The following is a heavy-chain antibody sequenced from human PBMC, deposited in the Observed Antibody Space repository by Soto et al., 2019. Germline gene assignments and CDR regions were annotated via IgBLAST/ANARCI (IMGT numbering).Heavy chain of an antibody. CDR1: GYTFTSYG. J-gene: IGHJ6*02. D-gene: IGHD3-22*01. CDR2: ISAYNGNT. CDR3: AREDRDDSSGYYYYYGMDV. V-gene: IGHV1-18*01. Sequence: QVQLMQSGAEVKKPGASVKVSCKASGYTFTSYGISWVRQAPGQGLEWMGWISAYNGNTNYAQKLQGRVTMTTDTSTSTAYMELRSLRSDDTAVYYCAREDRDDSSGYYYYYGMDVWGQGTTVTVSS.